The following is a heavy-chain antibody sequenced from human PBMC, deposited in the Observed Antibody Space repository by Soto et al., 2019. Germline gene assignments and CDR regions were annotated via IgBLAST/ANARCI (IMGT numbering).Heavy chain of an antibody. CDR3: ARSIAVPSSHIDH. Sequence: XATLALTCRVSGGSMSGYYWSWIRQAPGKGLEWIGYVYYTGSTNYNPSLQSRVTISGDTSNKQFSLSLRLVTAADTAVYFCARSIAVPSSHIDHWGQGIRVTVSS. D-gene: IGHD6-6*01. CDR1: GGSMSGYY. CDR2: VYYTGST. V-gene: IGHV4-59*01. J-gene: IGHJ4*02.